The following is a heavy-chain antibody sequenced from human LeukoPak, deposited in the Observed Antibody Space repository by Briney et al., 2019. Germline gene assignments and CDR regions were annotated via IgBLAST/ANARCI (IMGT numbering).Heavy chain of an antibody. CDR2: IYSGGST. J-gene: IGHJ4*02. CDR1: GFTVSSNY. Sequence: GGSLRLSCAASGFTVSSNYMSWVRQAPGKGLEWVSVIYSGGSTYYADSVKGRFTISRDNSKNTLYLQMNSLRAEDTAVYYCARDLDPLYCSSTSCYNYWGQGTLVTVSS. V-gene: IGHV3-53*01. D-gene: IGHD2-2*02. CDR3: ARDLDPLYCSSTSCYNY.